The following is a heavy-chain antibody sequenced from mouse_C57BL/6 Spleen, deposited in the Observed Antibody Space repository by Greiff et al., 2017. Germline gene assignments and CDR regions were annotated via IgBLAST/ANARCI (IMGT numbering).Heavy chain of an antibody. CDR3: ARETVVSGFDY. CDR1: GSTFTSYW. V-gene: IGHV1-53*01. J-gene: IGHJ2*01. CDR2: INPSNGGT. Sequence: VQLQQSGPELVKPGASVKLSCKASGSTFTSYWMHWVKQRPGQGLEWIGNINPSNGGTNYNEKFKSKATLTVDKSSSTAYMRLSSRTSEDSAVDYCARETVVSGFDYWGQGTTLTVSS. D-gene: IGHD1-1*01.